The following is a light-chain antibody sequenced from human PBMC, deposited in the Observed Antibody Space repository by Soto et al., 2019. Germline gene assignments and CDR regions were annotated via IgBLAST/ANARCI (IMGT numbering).Light chain of an antibody. V-gene: IGLV1-40*01. CDR3: QASDYSLTAFV. CDR2: GNR. J-gene: IGLJ3*02. CDR1: NSNLGAGYD. Sequence: QSVLTQPPSVSGAPGQRVTISCTGNNSNLGAGYDVHWYQQLPGAAPKLVVFGNRNRPSGVPERFSGSKSGTSASLAITGLQAEDEADYDRQASDYSLTAFVFGGGTKLTVL.